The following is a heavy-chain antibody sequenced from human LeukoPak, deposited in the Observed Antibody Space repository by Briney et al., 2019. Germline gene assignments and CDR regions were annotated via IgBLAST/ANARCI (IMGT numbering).Heavy chain of an antibody. CDR1: GFTFSSYG. D-gene: IGHD5-12*01. V-gene: IGHV3-30*18. CDR2: ISYDGSNK. J-gene: IGHJ4*02. CDR3: AKGRGVATLPDY. Sequence: GRSLRRSCAASGFTFSSYGMHWVRQDPGKGLEWVAVISYDGSNKYYADSVKGRFTISRDNSKNTLYLQMNSLRAEDTAVYYCAKGRGVATLPDYWGQGTLVTVSS.